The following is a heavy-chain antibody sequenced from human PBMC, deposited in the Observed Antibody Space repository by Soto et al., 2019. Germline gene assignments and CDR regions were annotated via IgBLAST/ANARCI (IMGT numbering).Heavy chain of an antibody. J-gene: IGHJ3*02. Sequence: QLQLQESGPGLVKPSETLSLTCTVSGGSISSSSYYWGWIRQPPGKGLEWIGSIYYSGSTYYNPSLKSRVTISVDTSKNQFSLKLSSVTAADTAVYYCAGCYYDYIWGSYRCWAFDIWGQGTMVTVSS. CDR1: GGSISSSSYY. D-gene: IGHD3-16*02. CDR3: AGCYYDYIWGSYRCWAFDI. CDR2: IYYSGST. V-gene: IGHV4-39*01.